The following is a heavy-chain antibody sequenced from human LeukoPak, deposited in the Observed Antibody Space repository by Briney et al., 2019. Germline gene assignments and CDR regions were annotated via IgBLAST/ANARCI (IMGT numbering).Heavy chain of an antibody. CDR3: ARGGRYCSSTSCPKDYYYYYGMDV. CDR2: ISSSSSTI. J-gene: IGHJ6*02. Sequence: GGSLRLSCVVSGFTVSNNYMKWVRQAPGKGLEWVSYISSSSSTIYYADSVKGRFTISRDNAKNSLYLQMNSLRDEDTAVYYCARGGRYCSSTSCPKDYYYYYGMDVWGQGTTVTVSS. CDR1: GFTVSNNY. V-gene: IGHV3-48*02. D-gene: IGHD2-2*01.